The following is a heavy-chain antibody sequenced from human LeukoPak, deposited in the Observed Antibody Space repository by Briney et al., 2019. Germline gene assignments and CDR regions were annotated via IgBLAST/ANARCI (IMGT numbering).Heavy chain of an antibody. V-gene: IGHV3-66*01. D-gene: IGHD5-18*01. CDR1: GFTVSSNY. CDR3: ARSGYSYGFTYY. CDR2: IYSGSST. J-gene: IGHJ4*02. Sequence: GGSLRLSCEASGFTVSSNYMSWVRQAPGKGLEWVSVIYSGSSTYYADSVKGRFTISRDNSKKTLYLQMNSLRAEDTAVYYCARSGYSYGFTYYWGQGTLVTVSS.